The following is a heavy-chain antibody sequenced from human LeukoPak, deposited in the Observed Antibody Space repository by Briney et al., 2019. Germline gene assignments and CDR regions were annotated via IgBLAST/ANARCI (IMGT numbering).Heavy chain of an antibody. CDR3: ARRRVITMVQGFSFDY. D-gene: IGHD3-10*01. Sequence: GGSLRLSCAASGFTFSSYWMSWVRQAPGKGLEWVANIKQDGSEKYYVDSVKGRFTISRDNAKNSLYLQMNSLRAEDTAVYYCARRRVITMVQGFSFDYWGQGTLVTVSS. CDR2: IKQDGSEK. J-gene: IGHJ4*02. V-gene: IGHV3-7*01. CDR1: GFTFSSYW.